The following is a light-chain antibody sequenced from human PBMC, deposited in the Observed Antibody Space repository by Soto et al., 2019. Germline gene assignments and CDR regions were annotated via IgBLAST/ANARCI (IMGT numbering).Light chain of an antibody. Sequence: EIVLTQSPATLSLSPGERATLSCRASQSVSTYLAWYQQKPGQAPRLLIYEATNRATGIPARFSGSGSGTDFTLTISSLAPEDFAVYYCQQRSNWLLTFGGGTKVEI. CDR1: QSVSTY. V-gene: IGKV3-11*01. J-gene: IGKJ4*01. CDR2: EAT. CDR3: QQRSNWLLT.